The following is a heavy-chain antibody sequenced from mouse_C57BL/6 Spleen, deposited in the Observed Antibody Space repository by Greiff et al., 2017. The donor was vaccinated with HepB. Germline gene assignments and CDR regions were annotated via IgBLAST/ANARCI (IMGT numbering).Heavy chain of an antibody. D-gene: IGHD1-1*01. V-gene: IGHV1-76*01. CDR1: GYTFTDYY. CDR3: ARDYYGSSLLWYFDV. Sequence: QVQLKESGAELVRPGASVKLSCKASGYTFTDYYINWVKQRPGQGLEWIARIYPGSGNTYYNEKFKGKATLTAEKSSSTAYMQLSSLTSEDSAVYFCARDYYGSSLLWYFDVWGTGTTVTVSS. J-gene: IGHJ1*03. CDR2: IYPGSGNT.